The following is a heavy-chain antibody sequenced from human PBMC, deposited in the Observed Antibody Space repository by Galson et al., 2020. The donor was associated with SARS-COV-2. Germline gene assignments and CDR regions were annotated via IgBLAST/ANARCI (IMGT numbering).Heavy chain of an antibody. Sequence: GGSLRLSCAASGFTFSSYAMPWVRQAPGTGLEWVAVISYDGSNKYYADSVKGRFTISRDNSKNTLYLQMNSLRAEDTAVYYCARDPRPSDIVPAAMFGIKDYYYYGMDVWGQGTTVTVSS. CDR3: ARDPRPSDIVPAAMFGIKDYYYYGMDV. D-gene: IGHD2-2*01. CDR2: ISYDGSNK. CDR1: GFTFSSYA. J-gene: IGHJ6*02. V-gene: IGHV3-30-3*01.